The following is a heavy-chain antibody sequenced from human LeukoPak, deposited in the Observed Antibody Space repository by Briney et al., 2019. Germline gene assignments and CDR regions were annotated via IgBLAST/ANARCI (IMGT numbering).Heavy chain of an antibody. CDR3: ARAKITIFGVVTITGGFDY. V-gene: IGHV4-61*01. CDR2: IYYSGST. CDR1: GGSISSTTYY. J-gene: IGHJ4*02. D-gene: IGHD3-3*01. Sequence: SETLSLTCTVSGGSISSTTYYWSWIRQPPGKGLEWIGYIYYSGSTNYNPSLKSRVTISVDTSKNQFSLKLRSGTAADTAVYYCARAKITIFGVVTITGGFDYWGQGTLVTVSS.